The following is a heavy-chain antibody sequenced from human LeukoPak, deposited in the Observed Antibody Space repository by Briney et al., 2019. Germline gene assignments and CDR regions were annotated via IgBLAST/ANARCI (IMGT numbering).Heavy chain of an antibody. J-gene: IGHJ5*02. D-gene: IGHD3-3*01. CDR1: GGSFSGYY. Sequence: SETLSLTCAVYGGSFSGYYWSWIRQPPGKGLEWIGEISHSGSTNYNPSLKSRVTISIDTSKNQFSLKLSSVTAADTAVYYCAGGITIFGVVPLNWFDPWGQGTLVTVSS. V-gene: IGHV4-34*01. CDR3: AGGITIFGVVPLNWFDP. CDR2: ISHSGST.